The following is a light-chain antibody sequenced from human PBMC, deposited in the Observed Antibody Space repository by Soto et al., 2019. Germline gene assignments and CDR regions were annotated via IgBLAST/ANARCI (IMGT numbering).Light chain of an antibody. CDR1: PSVTNF. V-gene: IGKV3-11*01. J-gene: IGKJ5*01. Sequence: EIVLTQSPGTLSVSPGERATLSCRASPSVTNFLAWYQQKPGQAPRLLIYGAFNRATGIPARFSGSGSGTDPTLTISSLEPEDSAVYYCQQRNVWPPVTFGQGTRLEI. CDR2: GAF. CDR3: QQRNVWPPVT.